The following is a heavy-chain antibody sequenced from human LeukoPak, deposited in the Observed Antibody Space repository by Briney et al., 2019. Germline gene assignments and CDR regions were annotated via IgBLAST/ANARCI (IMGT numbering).Heavy chain of an antibody. CDR2: IIPIFGTA. J-gene: IGHJ5*02. D-gene: IGHD4-23*01. V-gene: IGHV1-69*05. Sequence: SVKVSCKASGGALSSYAISWVRQAPGQGLEWMGGIIPIFGTANYAQKFQGRVTITTDESTSTAYMELSSLRSEDTAVYYCARACYGGNSLGEGWFDPWGQGTLVTVSS. CDR1: GGALSSYA. CDR3: ARACYGGNSLGEGWFDP.